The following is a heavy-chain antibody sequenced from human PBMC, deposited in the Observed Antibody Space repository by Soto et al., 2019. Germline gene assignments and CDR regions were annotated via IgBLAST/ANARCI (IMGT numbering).Heavy chain of an antibody. J-gene: IGHJ4*02. CDR1: GYIFTTYW. D-gene: IGHD5-12*01. Sequence: GESLKISCKASGYIFTTYWIAWVRQMPGKGLEWIGIINPTDSDTRYSPSFQGQVTISADKSISTTYLQWSSLKASDTATYYCARQWNFDYWGQGTVVTVSS. CDR2: INPTDSDT. CDR3: ARQWNFDY. V-gene: IGHV5-51*01.